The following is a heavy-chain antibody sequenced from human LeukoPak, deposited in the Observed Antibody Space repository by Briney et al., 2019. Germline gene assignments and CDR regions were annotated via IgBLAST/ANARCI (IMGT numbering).Heavy chain of an antibody. CDR2: MNPNSANT. Sequence: GASVKVSCKASGYTFTNYDINWVRQATGQGLEWMGWMNPNSANTGYAQKFQGRVTMTRNTSISTAYMELSSLRSEDTAVYYCARVNCSSTSGRSKFLDYWGQGTLVTVSS. V-gene: IGHV1-8*01. CDR1: GYTFTNYD. D-gene: IGHD2-2*01. CDR3: ARVNCSSTSGRSKFLDY. J-gene: IGHJ4*02.